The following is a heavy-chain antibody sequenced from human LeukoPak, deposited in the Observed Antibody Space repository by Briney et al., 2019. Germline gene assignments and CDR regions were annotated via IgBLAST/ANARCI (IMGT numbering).Heavy chain of an antibody. CDR3: AKRVGANSGPFDS. V-gene: IGHV3-23*01. Sequence: GGSLRLSCAASGFTFSSCAVNWVRRAPGEGLEWVSSIRGGGVKTYYADSVQGRFTISRDDSGNTLYLQMNSLRAEDTAVYYCAKRVGANSGPFDSWGQGVLVTVSS. J-gene: IGHJ4*02. D-gene: IGHD4/OR15-4a*01. CDR2: IRGGGVKT. CDR1: GFTFSSCA.